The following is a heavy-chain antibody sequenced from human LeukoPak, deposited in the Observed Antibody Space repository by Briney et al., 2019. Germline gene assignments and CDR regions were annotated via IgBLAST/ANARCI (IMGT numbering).Heavy chain of an antibody. CDR3: ARVFRRFGESWNFDY. V-gene: IGHV4-30-2*01. CDR2: IYHSGST. CDR1: GGSISSGGYY. D-gene: IGHD3-10*01. J-gene: IGHJ4*02. Sequence: KASETLSLTCTVSGGSISSGGYYWSWIRQPPGKGLEWIGYIYHSGSTYYNPSLKSRVTISVDRSKNQFSLKLSSVTAADTAVYYCARVFRRFGESWNFDYWGQGTLVTVSS.